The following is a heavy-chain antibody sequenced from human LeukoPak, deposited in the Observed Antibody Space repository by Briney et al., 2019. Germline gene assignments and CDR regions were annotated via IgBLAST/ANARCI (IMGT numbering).Heavy chain of an antibody. D-gene: IGHD6-13*01. CDR2: ISYDGSNK. CDR3: ARDSEGASSSWYFDY. J-gene: IGHJ4*02. CDR1: GFTFSSYA. V-gene: IGHV3-30*04. Sequence: GGSLRLSCAASGFTFSSYAMHWVRQAPGKGLEGVAVISYDGSNKYYADSVKGRFTISRDNSKNTLYLQMNSLRAEDTAVYYCARDSEGASSSWYFDYWGQGTLVTVSS.